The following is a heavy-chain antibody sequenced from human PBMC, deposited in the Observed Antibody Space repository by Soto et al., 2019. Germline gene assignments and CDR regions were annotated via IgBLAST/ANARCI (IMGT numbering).Heavy chain of an antibody. Sequence: PGGSLRLSCAASGFTFSSYSMNWVRQAPGKGLEWVSSISSSSSYIYYADSVKGRFTISRDNAKNSLYLQMNSLRAEDTAVYYCARELAVAGSYWDYYYGMDVWGQGTTVTVSS. CDR3: ARELAVAGSYWDYYYGMDV. J-gene: IGHJ6*02. V-gene: IGHV3-21*01. CDR2: ISSSSSYI. D-gene: IGHD6-19*01. CDR1: GFTFSSYS.